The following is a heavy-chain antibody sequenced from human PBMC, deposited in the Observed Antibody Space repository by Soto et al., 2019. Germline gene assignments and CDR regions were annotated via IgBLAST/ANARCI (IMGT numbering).Heavy chain of an antibody. CDR3: ARVGFCYNWNVTTLRWFDP. Sequence: ASVKVSCKASGYTFTSYGISWVRQAPGQGLEWMGWISAYNGNTNYAQKLQGRVTMTTDTSTSTAYMELRSLRSDDTAVYYCARVGFCYNWNVTTLRWFDPWGQATLVTVSS. J-gene: IGHJ5*02. CDR2: ISAYNGNT. D-gene: IGHD1-1*01. V-gene: IGHV1-18*01. CDR1: GYTFTSYG.